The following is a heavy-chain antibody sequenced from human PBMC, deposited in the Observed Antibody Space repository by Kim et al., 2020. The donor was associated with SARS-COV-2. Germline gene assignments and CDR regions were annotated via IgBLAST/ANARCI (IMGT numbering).Heavy chain of an antibody. V-gene: IGHV4-39*01. Sequence: NPSRKSRVTISVDTSKSQFSLKLSSVTAADAAVYYCAKFSSGSYYDLSDYWGQGTLVTVSS. CDR3: AKFSSGSYYDLSDY. J-gene: IGHJ4*02. D-gene: IGHD3-10*01.